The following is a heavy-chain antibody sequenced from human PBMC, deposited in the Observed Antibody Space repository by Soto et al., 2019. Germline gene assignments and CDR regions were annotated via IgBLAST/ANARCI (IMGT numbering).Heavy chain of an antibody. CDR2: ISSSSSYI. CDR1: GFTFSSYS. J-gene: IGHJ4*02. V-gene: IGHV3-21*01. Sequence: PWGSLRLSCAASGFTFSSYSMNWVRQAPWKGLEWVSSISSSSSYIYYADSVKVRFTISRDNAKNSLYLQMNSLRAEDTAVYYCARGARIAVAGAFDYWGQGTLVTVSS. D-gene: IGHD6-19*01. CDR3: ARGARIAVAGAFDY.